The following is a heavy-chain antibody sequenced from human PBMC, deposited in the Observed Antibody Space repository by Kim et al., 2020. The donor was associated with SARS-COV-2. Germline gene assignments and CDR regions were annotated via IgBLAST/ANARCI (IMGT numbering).Heavy chain of an antibody. CDR1: GYTFTSYG. CDR2: ISAYNGNT. CDR3: ARDTASTSYTHYYYYYGMDV. Sequence: ASVKVSCKASGYTFTSYGISWVRQAPGQGLEWMGWISAYNGNTNYAQKLQGRVTMTTDTSTSTAYMELRSLRSDDTAVYYCARDTASTSYTHYYYYYGMDVWGQGTTVTVSS. D-gene: IGHD2-2*01. J-gene: IGHJ6*02. V-gene: IGHV1-18*01.